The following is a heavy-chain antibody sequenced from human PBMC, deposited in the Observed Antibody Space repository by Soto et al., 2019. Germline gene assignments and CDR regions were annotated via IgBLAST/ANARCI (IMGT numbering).Heavy chain of an antibody. CDR1: GGSISSGGYY. Sequence: QVQLQESGPGLVKPSQTLSLTCTVSGGSISSGGYYWSWIRQHPGKGLEWIGYIYYSGSTYYNPSLKSRVTTSVDTSKNQFSLKLSSVTAADTAVYYCARDSCSSTSCYGMDYWGQGTLVTVSS. CDR3: ARDSCSSTSCYGMDY. CDR2: IYYSGST. J-gene: IGHJ4*02. V-gene: IGHV4-31*03. D-gene: IGHD2-2*01.